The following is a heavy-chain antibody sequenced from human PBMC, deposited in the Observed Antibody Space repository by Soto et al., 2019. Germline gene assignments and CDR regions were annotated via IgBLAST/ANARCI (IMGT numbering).Heavy chain of an antibody. J-gene: IGHJ6*03. CDR3: ARTYCSGGSCYFFPYMDV. V-gene: IGHV3-21*01. Sequence: PGGSLRLSCAASGFTFSSYSMNWVRQAPGKGLEWVSSISSSSSYIYYADSVKGRFTISRDNAKNSLYLQMNSLRAEDTAVYYCARTYCSGGSCYFFPYMDVWGKGTTVTVSS. CDR2: ISSSSSYI. CDR1: GFTFSSYS. D-gene: IGHD2-15*01.